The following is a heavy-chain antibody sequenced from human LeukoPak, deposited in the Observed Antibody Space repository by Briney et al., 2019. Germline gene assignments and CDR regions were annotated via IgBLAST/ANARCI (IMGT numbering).Heavy chain of an antibody. D-gene: IGHD3-22*01. V-gene: IGHV1-18*01. J-gene: IGHJ4*02. CDR2: ISAYNGNT. CDR1: GYTFTSYG. Sequence: ASVKVSCKASGYTFTSYGISWVRQAPGQGLEWMGWISAYNGNTNYAQKLQGRVTMTTDTSTSTAYMELRSLRSDDTAVYYCARDRGYYYDSSGYSLHYWGQGTLVTVSS. CDR3: ARDRGYYYDSSGYSLHY.